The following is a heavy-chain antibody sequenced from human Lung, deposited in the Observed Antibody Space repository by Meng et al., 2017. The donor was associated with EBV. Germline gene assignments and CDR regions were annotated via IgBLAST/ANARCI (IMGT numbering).Heavy chain of an antibody. J-gene: IGHJ4*02. CDR3: ARDPYATGWAG. CDR1: GGSISISTW. V-gene: IGHV4-4*02. CDR2: IYHSGGT. Sequence: VQVQQSGPGLVKPSGPLSLTCAVSGGSISISTWWSWVRQPPGKGLEWIGAIYHSGGTNYNPSLRGRVTISLDKSKNQFSLTLRSVTAADTAVYYCARDPYATGWAGWGQGTLVTVSS. D-gene: IGHD6-19*01.